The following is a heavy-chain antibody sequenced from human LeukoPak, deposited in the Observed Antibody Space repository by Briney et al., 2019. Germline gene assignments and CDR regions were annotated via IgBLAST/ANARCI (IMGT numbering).Heavy chain of an antibody. Sequence: GGSLRLSCAASGFTFSNAWMSRVRQAPGKGLEWVGRIKSKTDGGTTDYAAPVKGRFTISRDDSKNTLYLQMNSLKTEDTAVYYCTTGIVVVPAAMDRVDYWGQGTLVTVSS. CDR1: GFTFSNAW. CDR2: IKSKTDGGTT. D-gene: IGHD2-2*01. V-gene: IGHV3-15*01. J-gene: IGHJ4*02. CDR3: TTGIVVVPAAMDRVDY.